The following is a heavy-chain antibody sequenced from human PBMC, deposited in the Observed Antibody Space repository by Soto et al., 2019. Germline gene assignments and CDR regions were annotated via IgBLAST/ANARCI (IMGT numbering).Heavy chain of an antibody. J-gene: IGHJ4*02. V-gene: IGHV4-39*01. CDR1: GGSISSGDYY. CDR2: IYYSGST. CDR3: ARHLTHPTFEY. Sequence: QLQLQESGPGLVKPSETLSLTCTVSGGSISSGDYYWAWVRQPPGTGLQWIGSIYYSGSTYYYPSLKSXXTXAXGTSKNHSSPKLGSVTAADPALYYCARHLTHPTFEYWGQGALVTVSS.